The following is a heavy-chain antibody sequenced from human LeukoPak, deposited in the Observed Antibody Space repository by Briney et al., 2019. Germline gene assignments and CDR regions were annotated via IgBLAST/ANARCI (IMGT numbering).Heavy chain of an antibody. J-gene: IGHJ4*02. V-gene: IGHV4-39*07. D-gene: IGHD7-27*01. CDR1: GGSLSSSSYY. CDR2: IYYSGST. Sequence: SETLSLTCTVSGGSLSSSSYYWGWIRQPPGKGLEWIGSIYYSGSTYYNPSLKSRVTISADTSKNEFSLKLNSVTAADTAVYYCASRKLGNDYWGQGTLVTVSS. CDR3: ASRKLGNDY.